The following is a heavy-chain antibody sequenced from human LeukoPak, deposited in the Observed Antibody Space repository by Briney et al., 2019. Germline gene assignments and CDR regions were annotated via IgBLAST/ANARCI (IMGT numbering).Heavy chain of an antibody. D-gene: IGHD2-2*01. CDR3: ARGGERYCSSTSCLLPDY. V-gene: IGHV3-21*06. J-gene: IGHJ4*02. CDR1: GFTFSSYS. Sequence: GGSLRLSCAASGFTFSSYSMNWVRQAPGKGLEWVSSISSSSSYIYYADSVKGRFTISRDNAKNSLYLQMNSLRAEDTAVYYCARGGERYCSSTSCLLPDYWGQGTLVTVSS. CDR2: ISSSSSYI.